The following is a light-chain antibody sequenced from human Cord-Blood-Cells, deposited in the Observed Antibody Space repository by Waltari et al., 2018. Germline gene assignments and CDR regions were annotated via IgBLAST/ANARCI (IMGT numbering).Light chain of an antibody. CDR1: QSVSSSY. CDR2: GAS. Sequence: EIVLTQSPRTLSLSPGERATLSCRASQSVSSSYLAWYQQKPGQAPRLLIYGASSSATGIPDRFSGSGSGTDFTLTISRLEPEDFAVYYCQQYGSSLALTFGGGTKVEIK. CDR3: QQYGSSLALT. V-gene: IGKV3-20*01. J-gene: IGKJ4*01.